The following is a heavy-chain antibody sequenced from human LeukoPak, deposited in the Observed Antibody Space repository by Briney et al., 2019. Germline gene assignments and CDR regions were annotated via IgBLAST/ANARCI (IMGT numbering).Heavy chain of an antibody. CDR1: GFTFSSYA. CDR3: TRGVPAARVSYAFDI. D-gene: IGHD6-6*01. J-gene: IGHJ3*02. V-gene: IGHV3-49*04. Sequence: PGGSLRLSCAASGFTFSSYAMSWVRQAPGKGLEWVGFIRSKAYGGTTEYAASVKGRFTISRDDSKSIAYLQMNSLKTEDTAVYYCTRGVPAARVSYAFDIWGQGTMVTVSS. CDR2: IRSKAYGGTT.